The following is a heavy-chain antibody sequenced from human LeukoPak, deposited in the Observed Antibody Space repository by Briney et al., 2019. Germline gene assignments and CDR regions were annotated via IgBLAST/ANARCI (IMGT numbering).Heavy chain of an antibody. CDR2: IIPIFGTA. D-gene: IGHD3-10*01. CDR1: GGTFISYA. V-gene: IGHV1-69*13. CDR3: ASGYYYGSGSSDY. Sequence: SVKVSCKASGGTFISYAISWVRQAPGQGLEWMGGIIPIFGTANYAQKFRGRVTITADESTSTAYMELSSLRSEDTAVYYCASGYYYGSGSSDYWGQGTLVTVSS. J-gene: IGHJ4*02.